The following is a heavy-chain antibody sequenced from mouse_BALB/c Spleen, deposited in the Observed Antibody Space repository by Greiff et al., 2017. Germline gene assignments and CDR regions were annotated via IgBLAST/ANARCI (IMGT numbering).Heavy chain of an antibody. D-gene: IGHD2-1*01. J-gene: IGHJ4*01. CDR1: GYTFTDYA. Sequence: QVQLKQSGPELVRPGVSVKISCKGSGYTFTDYAMHWVKQSHAKSLEWIGVISTYYGNTNYNQKFKGKATMTVDKSSSTAYMELARLTSEDSAIYYCARSNGNYEGYYAMDYWGQGTSVTVSS. V-gene: IGHV1-67*01. CDR3: ARSNGNYEGYYAMDY. CDR2: ISTYYGNT.